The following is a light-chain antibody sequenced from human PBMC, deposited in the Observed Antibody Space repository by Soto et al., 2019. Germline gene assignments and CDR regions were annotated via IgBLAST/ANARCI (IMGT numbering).Light chain of an antibody. V-gene: IGKV3-20*01. J-gene: IGKJ4*01. CDR1: QSVRSSY. CDR2: GAS. CDR3: QQYGASPLT. Sequence: EVVLTQSPGTLSLSPGERATLSCRASQSVRSSYLAWYQQKAGQAPRLLIYGASSRATGIPDRFSGSGSGTDFTLTINRLAPEDFAVYYCQQYGASPLTFGGGTKVDIK.